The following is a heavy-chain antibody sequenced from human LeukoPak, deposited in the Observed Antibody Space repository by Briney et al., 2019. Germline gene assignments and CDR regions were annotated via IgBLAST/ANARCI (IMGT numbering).Heavy chain of an antibody. J-gene: IGHJ4*02. D-gene: IGHD1-26*01. Sequence: KPSQTLSLTCTVSGGSISSGDYYWSWIRQPAGKGLEWIGRIYTSGSTNYNPSLKSRVTISVDTSKNQFSLKLSSVTAADTAVYYCARGSGSYLIYWGQGTLVTVSS. CDR1: GGSISSGDYY. CDR2: IYTSGST. V-gene: IGHV4-61*02. CDR3: ARGSGSYLIY.